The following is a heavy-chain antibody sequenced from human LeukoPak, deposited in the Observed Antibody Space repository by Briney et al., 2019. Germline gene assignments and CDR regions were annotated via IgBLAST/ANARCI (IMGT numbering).Heavy chain of an antibody. CDR1: GVSISSGSNY. D-gene: IGHD3-10*01. V-gene: IGHV4-39*07. CDR2: IYSSGST. J-gene: IGHJ3*02. Sequence: SETLSLTCSVSGVSISSGSNYWGWIRQPPGKTLEWIGSIYSSGSTYYNPSLKSRVIILIDTAKNHFSLNLGSVTAADTAVYYCARSDGYGLVGIWGQGTMITVSS. CDR3: ARSDGYGLVGI.